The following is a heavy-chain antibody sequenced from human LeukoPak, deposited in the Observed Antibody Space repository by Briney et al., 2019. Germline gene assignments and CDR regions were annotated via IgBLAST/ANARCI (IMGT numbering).Heavy chain of an antibody. D-gene: IGHD5-12*01. Sequence: PGGSLRLSCAASGFTFSSYEMNWVRQAPGKGLEWVSYISSSGSTIYYADSVKGRFTISRDNAKNSLYLQMNSLRAEDTAVYYCARVEYSGWNLEYWGQGTLVTVSS. CDR1: GFTFSSYE. CDR2: ISSSGSTI. CDR3: ARVEYSGWNLEY. J-gene: IGHJ4*02. V-gene: IGHV3-48*03.